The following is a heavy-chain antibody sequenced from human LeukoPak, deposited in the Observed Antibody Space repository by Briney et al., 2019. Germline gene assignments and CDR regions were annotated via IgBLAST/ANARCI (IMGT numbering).Heavy chain of an antibody. Sequence: NASQTLSLTCTVSGGSISSGDYYWNRIRQHPEKSLECIGYIFYSGSAYYNPSLKSRVTISVDTSKNQFSLKLSSVTAADTAVYYCARGSTLIRGFDYWGQGTLVTVSS. D-gene: IGHD3-10*01. V-gene: IGHV4-31*03. CDR2: IFYSGSA. CDR3: ARGSTLIRGFDY. CDR1: GGSISSGDYY. J-gene: IGHJ4*02.